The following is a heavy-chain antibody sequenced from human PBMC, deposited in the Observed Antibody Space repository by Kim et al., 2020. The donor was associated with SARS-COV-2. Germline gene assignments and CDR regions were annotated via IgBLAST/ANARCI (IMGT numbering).Heavy chain of an antibody. D-gene: IGHD6-13*01. J-gene: IGHJ6*02. CDR2: INQDGSER. CDR1: GFTFRSYW. Sequence: GGSLRLSCAASGFTFRSYWMTWVRQAPGKGLEWVANINQDGSERYYVDSVKGRFTISRDNAKNSLYLQINSLRAEDTAVYYCARDRGGHSSSWSPRYYYFYGMDVWGQGTTLTVSS. CDR3: ARDRGGHSSSWSPRYYYFYGMDV. V-gene: IGHV3-7*03.